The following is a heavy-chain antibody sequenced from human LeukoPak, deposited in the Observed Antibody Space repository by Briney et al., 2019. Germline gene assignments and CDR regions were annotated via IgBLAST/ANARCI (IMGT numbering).Heavy chain of an antibody. Sequence: PGGSLRLSCAASGFTFSSYAMSWVRPAPGKGLEWVSAISGSGGSTYYADSVKGRFTISRDNSKNTLYLQMNSLRAEDTAVYYCAKVSCSSTSCNFDYWGQGTLVTVSS. D-gene: IGHD2-2*01. CDR2: ISGSGGST. CDR1: GFTFSSYA. J-gene: IGHJ4*02. V-gene: IGHV3-23*01. CDR3: AKVSCSSTSCNFDY.